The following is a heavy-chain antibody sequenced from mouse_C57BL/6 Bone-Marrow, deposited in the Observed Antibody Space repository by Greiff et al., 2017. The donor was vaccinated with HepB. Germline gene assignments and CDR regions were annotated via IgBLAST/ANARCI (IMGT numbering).Heavy chain of an antibody. CDR3: TTGYYYGSYAMDY. Sequence: VQLQQSGAELVRPGASVKLSCTASGFNIKDYYMHWVKQRLEQGLEWIGRIDPEDGDTEYAPKFQGKATMTADTSSNTAYLQLSSLTSEDTAVYYCTTGYYYGSYAMDYWGQGTSVTVSS. J-gene: IGHJ4*01. CDR1: GFNIKDYY. D-gene: IGHD1-1*01. CDR2: IDPEDGDT. V-gene: IGHV14-1*01.